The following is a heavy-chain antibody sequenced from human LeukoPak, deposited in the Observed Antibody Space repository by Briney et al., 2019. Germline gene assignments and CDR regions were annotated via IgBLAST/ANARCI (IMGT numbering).Heavy chain of an antibody. V-gene: IGHV1-18*01. CDR3: ARDNLVGRAGLDGFDI. D-gene: IGHD6-13*01. Sequence: ASMKVSCKASGYTFTVYGISWVRQAPGQGLEWMGWVSTYNGKTNYAQKLQGRVTMTTDTFTSTAYMELRGLRSDDTAVYYCARDNLVGRAGLDGFDIWGQGTMVTVSS. CDR2: VSTYNGKT. J-gene: IGHJ3*02. CDR1: GYTFTVYG.